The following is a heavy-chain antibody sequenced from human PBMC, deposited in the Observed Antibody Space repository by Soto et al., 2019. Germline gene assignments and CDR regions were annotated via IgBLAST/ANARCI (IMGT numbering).Heavy chain of an antibody. CDR3: GRDSNFYASGSGVDY. CDR1: GFTFSSSS. CDR2: ITGSSNYI. D-gene: IGHD3-10*01. J-gene: IGHJ4*02. V-gene: IGHV3-21*01. Sequence: EVQLVESGGGLVEPGGSLRLSCAASGFTFSSSSMNWVRQAPGKGLEWVSSITGSSNYIHYTDSVKGRFTISRDNAKKSLFLQRNSLRAEDAAVDYCGRDSNFYASGSGVDYWGQGTLVTVSS.